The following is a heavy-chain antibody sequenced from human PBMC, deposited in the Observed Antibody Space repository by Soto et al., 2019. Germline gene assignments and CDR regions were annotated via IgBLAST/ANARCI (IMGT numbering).Heavy chain of an antibody. V-gene: IGHV3-48*03. CDR1: GFTFSSYE. CDR2: ISERGSVR. J-gene: IGHJ5*02. D-gene: IGHD2-8*01. CDR3: ARVGVLRGADH. Sequence: EVHLVESGGDLVQPGGSLRLSCAASGFTFSSYEMSWVRQAPGKGPEWISYISERGSVRNYADSVKGRFTVSRDNTNNSLFLQMNSRRAGDTAVYYCARVGVLRGADHWGQGTQVTVSS.